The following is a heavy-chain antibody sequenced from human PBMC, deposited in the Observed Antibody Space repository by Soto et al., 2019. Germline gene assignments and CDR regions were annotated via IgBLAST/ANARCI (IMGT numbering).Heavy chain of an antibody. CDR2: IYHSGST. D-gene: IGHD5-12*01. CDR3: ARGLNMATIFXFDY. J-gene: IGHJ4*02. V-gene: IGHV4-30-2*01. CDR1: GGSISSGGYS. Sequence: SETLSLSCAVSGGSISSGGYSWSWIRQPPGKGLEWIGYIYHSGSTNYNPSLKSRVTISVDTSKNQFSLKLSSVTAADTAVYYCARGLNMATIFXFDYWAQRTLVTVSS.